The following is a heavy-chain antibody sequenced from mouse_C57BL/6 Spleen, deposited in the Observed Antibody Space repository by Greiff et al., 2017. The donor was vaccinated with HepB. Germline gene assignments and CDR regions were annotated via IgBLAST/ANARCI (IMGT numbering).Heavy chain of an antibody. D-gene: IGHD1-1*01. J-gene: IGHJ1*03. Sequence: QVQLQQSGAELVKPGASVKMSCKASGYTFTSYWITWVKQRPGQGLEWIGDIYPGSGSTNYNEKFKSKATLTVDTSSSTAYMQLSSLTSEDSAVYYCARPSYYYGSSYWYFDVWGTGTTVTVSS. CDR2: IYPGSGST. CDR3: ARPSYYYGSSYWYFDV. CDR1: GYTFTSYW. V-gene: IGHV1-55*01.